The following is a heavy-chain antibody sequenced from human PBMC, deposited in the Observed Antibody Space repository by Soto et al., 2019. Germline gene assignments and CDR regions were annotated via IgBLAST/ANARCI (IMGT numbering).Heavy chain of an antibody. J-gene: IGHJ4*02. CDR3: YTGAPWSGRVFEY. CDR2: MKSKSAGATT. D-gene: IGHD7-27*01. CDR1: GFSFGTAW. V-gene: IGHV3-15*05. Sequence: PGGCMRLSFAASGFSFGTAWRSWLRQAQWNKLEWVGRMKSKSAGATTDYADPVKGRFTVSRDDSKDTLYLHMDSLDTGDTDVNSSYTGAPWSGRVFEYWGQGTPVTVSS.